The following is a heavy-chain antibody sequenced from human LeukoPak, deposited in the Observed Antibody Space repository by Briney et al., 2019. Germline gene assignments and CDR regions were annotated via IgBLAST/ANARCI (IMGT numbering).Heavy chain of an antibody. CDR1: GYTFTSYD. D-gene: IGHD2-21*01. CDR2: ISAYNGNT. J-gene: IGHJ4*02. Sequence: GASVKVSCKASGYTFTSYDISWVRQAPGQGLEWMGWISAYNGNTNYAQKFQGRVTMTTDTSTSTAYMELRSLRSDDTAMYYCARYSNENCGGDCYYFDYWGQGTLVTVSS. CDR3: ARYSNENCGGDCYYFDY. V-gene: IGHV1-18*01.